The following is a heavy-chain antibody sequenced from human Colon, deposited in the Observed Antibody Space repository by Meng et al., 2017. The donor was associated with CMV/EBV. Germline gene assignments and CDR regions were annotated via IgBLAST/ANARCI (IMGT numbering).Heavy chain of an antibody. Sequence: GESLKISCAASGFPFSYYTMHWVRQAPGKGLEWLTFISSNGDNRFNVDSVRGRFSISRDNSQNTLFLQLNSLRTEDTAVYYCARDSGDRPVITPEDSAFDIWGQGTMVTVSS. J-gene: IGHJ3*02. V-gene: IGHV3-30*04. D-gene: IGHD4-23*01. CDR1: GFPFSYYT. CDR2: ISSNGDNR. CDR3: ARDSGDRPVITPEDSAFDI.